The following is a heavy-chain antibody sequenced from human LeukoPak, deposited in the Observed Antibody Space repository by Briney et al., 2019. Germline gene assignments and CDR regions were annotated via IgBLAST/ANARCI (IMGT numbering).Heavy chain of an antibody. Sequence: SETLSLTCTVSGGSISSYYWSWIRQPPGKGLEWIGYIYYSGSTNYNPSLKSRVTISVDTSKNQFSLKLSSVTAADTAVYYCARDRGSYVDYWGQGTLVTVSS. CDR1: GGSISSYY. CDR3: ARDRGSYVDY. J-gene: IGHJ4*02. V-gene: IGHV4-59*01. CDR2: IYYSGST. D-gene: IGHD1-26*01.